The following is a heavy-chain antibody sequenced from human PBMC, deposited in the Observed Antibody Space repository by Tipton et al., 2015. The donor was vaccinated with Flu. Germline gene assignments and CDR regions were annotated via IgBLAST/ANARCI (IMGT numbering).Heavy chain of an antibody. CDR1: AFSLTDNY. J-gene: IGHJ4*02. D-gene: IGHD6-19*01. Sequence: VQLVQSGGGVIPPGGSLRLSCAISAFSLTDNYVSWVRQAPGKGLEWVSAFSASGGSRYFADSVKGRFTIFRDNVKNTLYLQMNSLRAEDTAIYYCAKVIPEKVAGLDYWGQGTLVTVSA. CDR2: FSASGGSR. CDR3: AKVIPEKVAGLDY. V-gene: IGHV3-23*04.